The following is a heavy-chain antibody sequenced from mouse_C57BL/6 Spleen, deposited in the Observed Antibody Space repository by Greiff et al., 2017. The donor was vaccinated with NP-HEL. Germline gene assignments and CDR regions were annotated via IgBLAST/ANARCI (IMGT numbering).Heavy chain of an antibody. CDR3: ARGSLYWYFDG. V-gene: IGHV5-17*01. J-gene: IGHJ1*03. CDR1: GFTFSDYG. CDR2: ISSCSSTI. D-gene: IGHD1-1*02. Sequence: EVQLLQSGAGLVKPGGSLKLSCAASGFTFSDYGMHWVRQAPEQGLEWVAYISSCSSTIYYTDTVKGRFTFTRDNAKNTLCLQRNRLRSEETAMYYCARGSLYWYFDGWGTGTTVTVSS.